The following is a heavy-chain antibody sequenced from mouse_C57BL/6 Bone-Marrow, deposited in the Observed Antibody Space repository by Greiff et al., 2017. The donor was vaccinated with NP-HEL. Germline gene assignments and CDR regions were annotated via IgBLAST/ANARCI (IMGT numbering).Heavy chain of an antibody. CDR2: LRSKSSNYAT. V-gene: IGHV10-3*01. CDR1: GFTFNTYA. J-gene: IGHJ4*01. Sequence: VQLKESGGGLVQPKGSLKLSCAASGFTFNTYAMPWVRQAPGKGLEWVARLRSKSSNYATYYADSVKDRFTISRDDSQSMLYLQMNNLKTEDTAMYYCVRGDRRGYYAMDYWGQGTSVTVSS. CDR3: VRGDRRGYYAMDY.